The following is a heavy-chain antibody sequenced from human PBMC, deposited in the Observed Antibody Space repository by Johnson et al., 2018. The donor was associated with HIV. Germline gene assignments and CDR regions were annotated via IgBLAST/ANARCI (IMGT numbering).Heavy chain of an antibody. CDR3: ARGRGGDPIAFDI. CDR1: GFTFDDYG. Sequence: VLLVESGGGLVQPGGSLRLSCADSGFTFDDYGMSWVRQTPGKGLEWVSGINWNGGSTGYADSVKGRFTISRDNAKNIIYLQMTRLRAEDTALYYCARGRGGDPIAFDIWGQGTMVTVSS. CDR2: INWNGGST. V-gene: IGHV3-20*04. D-gene: IGHD3-16*01. J-gene: IGHJ3*02.